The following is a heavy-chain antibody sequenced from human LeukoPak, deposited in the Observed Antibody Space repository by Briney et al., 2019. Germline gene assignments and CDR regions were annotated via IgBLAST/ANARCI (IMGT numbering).Heavy chain of an antibody. J-gene: IGHJ4*02. CDR1: GVTFSDYY. CDR2: ISSSGSTI. Sequence: PGGSLRLSCAASGVTFSDYYMSWIRQAPGKGLECGSYISSSGSTIYYADSVKGRFTISRDNAKNSLYLQINSLRAEDTAVYYCARGGSYYNPNFDSWGQGTLVTVSS. CDR3: ARGGSYYNPNFDS. V-gene: IGHV3-11*04. D-gene: IGHD1-26*01.